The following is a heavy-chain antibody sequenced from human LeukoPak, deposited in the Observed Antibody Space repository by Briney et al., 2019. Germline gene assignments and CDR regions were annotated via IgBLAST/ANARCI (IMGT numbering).Heavy chain of an antibody. Sequence: SETLSLTCAVYGGSFSGYYWSWIRQPPGKGLEWIGEINHSGSTNYNPSLKSRVTISVDTSKNQFSLKLSSVTAADTAVYYCARVAVAGTPYFDYWGQGTLVTVSS. D-gene: IGHD6-19*01. CDR1: GGSFSGYY. J-gene: IGHJ4*02. CDR3: ARVAVAGTPYFDY. V-gene: IGHV4-34*01. CDR2: INHSGST.